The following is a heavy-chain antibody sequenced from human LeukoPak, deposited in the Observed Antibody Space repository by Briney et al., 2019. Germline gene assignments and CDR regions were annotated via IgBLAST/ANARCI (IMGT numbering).Heavy chain of an antibody. J-gene: IGHJ6*03. CDR1: GGSISSYY. V-gene: IGHV4-59*01. Sequence: SETLSLTCTVSGGSISSYYWSWLRQPPGKGLEWIGYIYYSGSTNYNPSLKSQVTISVDTSKNQFSLKLSSVTAADTAVYYCARDRKVRGAAYDYYMDVWGKGTTVTVSS. D-gene: IGHD3-10*01. CDR3: ARDRKVRGAAYDYYMDV. CDR2: IYYSGST.